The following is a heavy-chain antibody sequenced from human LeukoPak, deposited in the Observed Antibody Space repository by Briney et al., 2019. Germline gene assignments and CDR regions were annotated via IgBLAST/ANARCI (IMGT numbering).Heavy chain of an antibody. D-gene: IGHD3-22*01. Sequence: GGSLRLSCAASGFTFSSYAMSWVRQAPGKGLEWVSAISGSGGSTYYADSVKGRFTISRDNSKNTLFLQMNSLRAEDTAVYYCAKGNYYDSSGHFDYWGQGTLVTVSS. V-gene: IGHV3-23*01. CDR1: GFTFSSYA. J-gene: IGHJ4*02. CDR3: AKGNYYDSSGHFDY. CDR2: ISGSGGST.